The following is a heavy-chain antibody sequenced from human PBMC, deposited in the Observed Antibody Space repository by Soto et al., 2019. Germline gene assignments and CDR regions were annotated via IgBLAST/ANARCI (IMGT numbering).Heavy chain of an antibody. V-gene: IGHV3-23*01. D-gene: IGHD1-26*01. CDR2: ISANGRFT. Sequence: LRLSCAASGFTFSTYTMTWVRQAQGRAQAWVSGISANGRFTHDADSVMGRFPISRDDAKKMMFLQMSSLSAGETAVYYCAKSGPTNFFDHWGQGSLVTVSS. CDR3: AKSGPTNFFDH. CDR1: GFTFSTYT. J-gene: IGHJ4*02.